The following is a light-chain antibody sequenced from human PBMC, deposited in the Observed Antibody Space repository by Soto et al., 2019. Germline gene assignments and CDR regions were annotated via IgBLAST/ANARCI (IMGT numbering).Light chain of an antibody. CDR2: YDS. Sequence: SYEPTQPPSVSVAPGKTARITCGGNNIGSKSVHWYQQKPGQAPVLVIYYDSDRPSGIPERFSGSNSGNTATLTISRVEAGDEADYYCQVWDSSSDSMVFGGGTKLTVL. J-gene: IGLJ2*01. CDR3: QVWDSSSDSMV. V-gene: IGLV3-21*04. CDR1: NIGSKS.